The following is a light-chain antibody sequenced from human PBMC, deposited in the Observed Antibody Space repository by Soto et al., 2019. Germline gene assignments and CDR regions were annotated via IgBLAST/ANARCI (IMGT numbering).Light chain of an antibody. CDR1: SSDVGGYDY. Sequence: QSALTQPASVSGSPGQSITISCTGTSSDVGGYDYVSWYQQHPGRAPKLMIYDVSNRPSGVSNRFSGSKSGNTASLTISGLQAEDEADYYCSSYRSFATPGVFGGGTKLTVL. J-gene: IGLJ3*02. V-gene: IGLV2-14*01. CDR3: SSYRSFATPGV. CDR2: DVS.